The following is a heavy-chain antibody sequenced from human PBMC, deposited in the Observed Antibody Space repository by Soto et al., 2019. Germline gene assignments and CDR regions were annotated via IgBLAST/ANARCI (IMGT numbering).Heavy chain of an antibody. Sequence: ASVKVCCTASGGTFSTYSINWVRQAPGQGLEWMGGIIPLFGTTNYAQKFKGRVTITADESTSTAYMELSSLRAEDAAVYYCARGATHGSSWYFWFDPWGQGTLVTVSS. CDR1: GGTFSTYS. V-gene: IGHV1-69*13. J-gene: IGHJ5*02. D-gene: IGHD6-13*01. CDR2: IIPLFGTT. CDR3: ARGATHGSSWYFWFDP.